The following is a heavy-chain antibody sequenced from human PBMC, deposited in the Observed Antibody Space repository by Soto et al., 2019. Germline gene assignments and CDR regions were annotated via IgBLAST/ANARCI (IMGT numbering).Heavy chain of an antibody. D-gene: IGHD2-2*01. CDR1: GFSFSNYG. V-gene: IGHV3-30*18. CDR2: VSSDGNNK. J-gene: IGHJ5*02. CDR3: AKDRVIQLLPIWPDP. Sequence: PXGSLILSCLAAGFSFSNYGMHWVRQAPGKGLEWVAFVSSDGNNKYYAESVKGRFTISRDNAKNTLYLQVDRLTVDDTAVYYCAKDRVIQLLPIWPDPWGQGTLVTVSS.